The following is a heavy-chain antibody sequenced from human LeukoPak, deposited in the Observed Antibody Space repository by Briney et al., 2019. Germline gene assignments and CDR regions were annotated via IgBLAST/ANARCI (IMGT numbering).Heavy chain of an antibody. V-gene: IGHV4-38-2*02. J-gene: IGHJ4*02. D-gene: IGHD3-3*01. Sequence: PETLSLTCTVSDYSISTGHYWGWIRQPPGKGLEWIGSVSRSGSTYYNPSLKSRVTISIDRSKSQFSLKLTSVTAADTAVYYCARDSLHYDYWSGYYSPFDYWGQGTLVTVSS. CDR3: ARDSLHYDYWSGYYSPFDY. CDR1: DYSISTGHY. CDR2: VSRSGST.